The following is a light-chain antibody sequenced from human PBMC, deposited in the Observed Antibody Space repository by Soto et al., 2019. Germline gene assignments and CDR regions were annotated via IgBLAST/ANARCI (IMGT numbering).Light chain of an antibody. Sequence: EIVLTQSPGTLSLSAGESATLSCRASQSVSSSYLAWYQQKPGQAPRLLIYGASSRAAGIPDRFSGSGSGTDFTLTISRLEPVDFAVYYCQQYGSSPMYTFGQGTKLEIK. CDR3: QQYGSSPMYT. V-gene: IGKV3-20*01. CDR2: GAS. J-gene: IGKJ2*01. CDR1: QSVSSSY.